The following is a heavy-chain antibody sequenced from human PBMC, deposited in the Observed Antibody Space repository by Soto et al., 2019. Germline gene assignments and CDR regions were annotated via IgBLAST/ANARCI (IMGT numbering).Heavy chain of an antibody. CDR1: GYTFTSYA. J-gene: IGHJ4*02. CDR2: INAGNSNT. D-gene: IGHD6-13*01. Sequence: ASVKVSCKASGYTFTSYAMHWVRQAPGQRLEWMGWINAGNSNTKYSQKFQGRVTITRDTFASTAYMELSSLRSEDTAVYYCATFRSSSWPYGFDYWGQGTLVTVSS. V-gene: IGHV1-3*01. CDR3: ATFRSSSWPYGFDY.